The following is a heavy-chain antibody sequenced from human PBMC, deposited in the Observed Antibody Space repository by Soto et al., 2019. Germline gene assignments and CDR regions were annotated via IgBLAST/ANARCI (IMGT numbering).Heavy chain of an antibody. J-gene: IGHJ4*02. CDR3: SRDPAGSVSYWDY. CDR2: IYYSGST. CDR1: GGSISSGGYY. V-gene: IGHV4-31*03. Sequence: QVQLQESGPGLVKPTQTLSLTCTVSGGSISSGGYYWSWIRQHPGKGLEWIGYIYYSGSTYSTPPLKSRVTLSVDTSKYLFALKLSSVTAAATAMYYCSRDPAGSVSYWDYCGQGPLVTFSS. D-gene: IGHD3-10*01.